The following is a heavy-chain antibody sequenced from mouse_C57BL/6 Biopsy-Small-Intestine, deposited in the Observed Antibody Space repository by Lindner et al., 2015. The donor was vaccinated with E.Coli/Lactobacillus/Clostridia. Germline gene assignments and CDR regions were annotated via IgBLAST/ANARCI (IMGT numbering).Heavy chain of an antibody. CDR2: ILPGSAIT. D-gene: IGHD4-1*01. Sequence: VQLQESGAELMKPGASVKLSCKATGYTFTASWIEWIKQRPGHGLEWIGEILPGSAITNYNERFKGKATFTTDTSSNTAYMQLSSLTTEDSAIYYCAKSPELGRNYWGQGTTLTVSS. CDR1: GYTFTASW. V-gene: IGHV1-9*01. CDR3: AKSPELGRNY. J-gene: IGHJ2*01.